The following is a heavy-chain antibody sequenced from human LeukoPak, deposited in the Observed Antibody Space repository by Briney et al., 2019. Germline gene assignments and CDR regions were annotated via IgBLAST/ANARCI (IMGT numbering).Heavy chain of an antibody. V-gene: IGHV3-23*01. D-gene: IGHD4-17*01. CDR3: AKYGPEIDDYGDYRFAFGI. CDR2: ISGSGGST. Sequence: PGGSLRLSCAASGFTFSSYAMSWVRQAPGKGLEWVSAISGSGGSTYYADSVKGRFTISRDNSKNTLYLQMNSLRAEDTAVYYCAKYGPEIDDYGDYRFAFGIWGQGTMVTVSS. CDR1: GFTFSSYA. J-gene: IGHJ3*02.